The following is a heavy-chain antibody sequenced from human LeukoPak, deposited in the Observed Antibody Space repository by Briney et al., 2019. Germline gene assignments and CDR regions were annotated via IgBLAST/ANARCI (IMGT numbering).Heavy chain of an antibody. D-gene: IGHD6-13*01. Sequence: PSETLSLTCAVYGGSFSGYYWSLIRQPPGKGLEWIGEINHSGSTNYNPSLKSRVTISVDTSKNQFSLKLSSVTAADTAVYYCARAPLDIAAAAPFDYWGQGTLVTVSS. V-gene: IGHV4-34*01. J-gene: IGHJ4*02. CDR3: ARAPLDIAAAAPFDY. CDR1: GGSFSGYY. CDR2: INHSGST.